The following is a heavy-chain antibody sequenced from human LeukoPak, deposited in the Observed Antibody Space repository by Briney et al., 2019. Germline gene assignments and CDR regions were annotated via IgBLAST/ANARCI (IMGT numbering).Heavy chain of an antibody. Sequence: GRSLRLPCAASGFTFSSYGMHWVRQAPGKGLEWVAVISYDGSNKYYADSVKGRFTISRDNSKNTLYLQMNSLRAEDTAVYYCAKDLEPSWFGAPSFDYWGQGTLVTVSS. V-gene: IGHV3-30*18. CDR1: GFTFSSYG. CDR3: AKDLEPSWFGAPSFDY. CDR2: ISYDGSNK. D-gene: IGHD3-10*01. J-gene: IGHJ4*02.